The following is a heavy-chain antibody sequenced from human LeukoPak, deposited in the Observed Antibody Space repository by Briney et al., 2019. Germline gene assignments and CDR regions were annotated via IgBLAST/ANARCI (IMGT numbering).Heavy chain of an antibody. J-gene: IGHJ4*02. CDR2: IYYSGST. V-gene: IGHV4-39*07. CDR1: GGSISSSSYY. Sequence: SETLSLTCTVSGGSISSSSYYWGWIRQPPGKGLEWIGSIYYSGSTYYNPSLKSRVTISVDTSKNQFSLKLSSVTAADTAVYYCARSRGYSSGWLLEFDYWGQGTLVTVSS. CDR3: ARSRGYSSGWLLEFDY. D-gene: IGHD6-19*01.